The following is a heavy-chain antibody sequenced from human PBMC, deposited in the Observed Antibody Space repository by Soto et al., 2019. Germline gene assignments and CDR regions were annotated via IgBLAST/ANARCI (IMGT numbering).Heavy chain of an antibody. J-gene: IGHJ5*02. CDR3: GRDFSVGGGFDP. CDR1: GYTFTSYY. D-gene: IGHD3-10*01. V-gene: IGHV1-46*01. Sequence: QVQLVQSGAEVKKPGASVKVSCKASGYTFTSYYMHWVRQAPGQGLEWMGIINPSGGSTSYAQKFQGRVTMTRDTSTSTVYMELSSLRSEDTAVYYCGRDFSVGGGFDPWGQGTLVTVSS. CDR2: INPSGGST.